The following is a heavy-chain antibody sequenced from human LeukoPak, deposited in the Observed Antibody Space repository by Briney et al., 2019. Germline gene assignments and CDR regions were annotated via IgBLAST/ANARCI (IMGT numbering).Heavy chain of an antibody. D-gene: IGHD3-16*01. Sequence: GASVKVSCKASGYTFTSYGISWVRQAPGQGLEWMGWISAYNGNTNYAQKLQGRVTMTTDTSTSTAHMELRSLRSDDTAVYYCAREREFGDYYYGIDVWGKGTTVTVSS. CDR2: ISAYNGNT. J-gene: IGHJ6*04. V-gene: IGHV1-18*04. CDR3: AREREFGDYYYGIDV. CDR1: GYTFTSYG.